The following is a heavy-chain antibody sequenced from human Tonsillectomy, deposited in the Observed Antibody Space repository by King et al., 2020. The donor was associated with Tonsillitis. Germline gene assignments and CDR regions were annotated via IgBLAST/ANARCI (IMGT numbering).Heavy chain of an antibody. CDR2: ISSSSSDI. D-gene: IGHD6-19*01. J-gene: IGHJ4*02. V-gene: IGHV3-21*01. CDR3: AGERWAAVADLDY. Sequence: VQLVESGGGLVKPGGSLRLSCVASGFTFSSYSMNWVRQAPGKGLEWVSCISSSSSDIHYADSVKGRFTISRDNAKNSLYLQMNSLRAEDTAVYYCAGERWAAVADLDYWGQGTLVTVSS. CDR1: GFTFSSYS.